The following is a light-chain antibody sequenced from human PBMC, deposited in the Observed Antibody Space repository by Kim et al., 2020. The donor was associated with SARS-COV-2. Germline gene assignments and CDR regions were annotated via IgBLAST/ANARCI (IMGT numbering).Light chain of an antibody. Sequence: SVCAGEGATLSCRASLSVSGDCAWYQRKPGPTPRLLIYDTSTRATGVPARFSGSGSETEFTLTISSLQSEDFAVYFCQQYNNLITFGQGTRLEIK. CDR3: QQYNNLIT. V-gene: IGKV3-15*01. CDR1: LSVSGD. CDR2: DTS. J-gene: IGKJ5*01.